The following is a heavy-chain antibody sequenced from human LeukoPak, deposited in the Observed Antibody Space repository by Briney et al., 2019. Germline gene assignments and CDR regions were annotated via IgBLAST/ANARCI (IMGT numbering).Heavy chain of an antibody. Sequence: GSLRLSCAASGFTFSSYAMHWVRQAPGKGLEWVAVISYDRSNKYYADSVKGRFTITRDNSKNTLYLQMNRLRAEDTAVYYCARVSGSYSLYYYMDVWGKGTTVTVSS. D-gene: IGHD1-26*01. V-gene: IGHV3-30*04. CDR1: GFTFSSYA. CDR3: ARVSGSYSLYYYMDV. CDR2: ISYDRSNK. J-gene: IGHJ6*03.